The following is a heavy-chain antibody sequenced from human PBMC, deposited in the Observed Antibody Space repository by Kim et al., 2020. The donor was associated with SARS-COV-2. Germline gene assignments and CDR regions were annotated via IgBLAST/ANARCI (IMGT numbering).Heavy chain of an antibody. J-gene: IGHJ2*01. D-gene: IGHD6-25*01. Sequence: VKGRFTISRHNSKNTLYLQMNSLRAEDTAVYYCAREGLFGMGSGGWYFDLWGRGTLVTVSS. CDR3: AREGLFGMGSGGWYFDL. V-gene: IGHV3-53*04.